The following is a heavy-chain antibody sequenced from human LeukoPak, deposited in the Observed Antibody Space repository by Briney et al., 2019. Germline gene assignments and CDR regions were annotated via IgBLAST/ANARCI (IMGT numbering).Heavy chain of an antibody. CDR1: GGSISSGDYY. CDR2: IYYSGST. Sequence: SQTLSLTCTVPGGSISSGDYYWSWIRQPPGKGLEWIGYIYYSGSTYYNPSLKSRVTISVDTSKNQFSLKLSSVTAADTAVYYCARDLLNEGNHLDYWGQGTLVTVSS. J-gene: IGHJ4*02. CDR3: ARDLLNEGNHLDY. V-gene: IGHV4-30-4*01. D-gene: IGHD4-23*01.